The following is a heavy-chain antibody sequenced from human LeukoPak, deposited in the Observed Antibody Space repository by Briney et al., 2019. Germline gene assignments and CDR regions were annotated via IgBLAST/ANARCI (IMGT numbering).Heavy chain of an antibody. Sequence: PSETLSLTCTVSGGSISSSSYYWSWIRQPPGKGLEWIGEINHSGSTNYNPSLKSRVAISVDTSKNQFSLKLNSVTATDTAVYYCAKPSNYYGSATDAFDFWGQGTMVTVSS. J-gene: IGHJ3*01. V-gene: IGHV4-39*07. CDR2: INHSGST. D-gene: IGHD3-10*01. CDR3: AKPSNYYGSATDAFDF. CDR1: GGSISSSSYY.